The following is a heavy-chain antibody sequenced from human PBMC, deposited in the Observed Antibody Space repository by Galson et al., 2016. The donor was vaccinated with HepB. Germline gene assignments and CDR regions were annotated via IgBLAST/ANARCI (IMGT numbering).Heavy chain of an antibody. V-gene: IGHV1-18*01. Sequence: SVKVSCKASGDTFGSYGLTWVRQAPGQGFEWMGWINPDNGMTFRAQNLQDRLTMTTDTSTSTAYMELRSLKSDDTAVYYCVRDLLESRFVRTVVVTPGYWGPGTLVTVSS. J-gene: IGHJ4*02. CDR1: GDTFGSYG. CDR3: VRDLLESRFVRTVVVTPGY. D-gene: IGHD2-2*01. CDR2: INPDNGMT.